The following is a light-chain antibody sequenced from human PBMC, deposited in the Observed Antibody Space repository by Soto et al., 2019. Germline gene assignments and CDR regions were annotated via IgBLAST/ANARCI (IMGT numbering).Light chain of an antibody. J-gene: IGKJ2*01. V-gene: IGKV2-30*01. CDR2: KVS. Sequence: DIVMTQSPLSLPVTLGQPASISCRSSQSPVTTDGNTYLNWFQQRPGQSPRRLIYKVSIRDSGVPDRFSGSGSGTELTWKSSRVEVEDVGVYFCVQGTDWPYTFGQGTKLEI. CDR1: QSPVTTDGNTY. CDR3: VQGTDWPYT.